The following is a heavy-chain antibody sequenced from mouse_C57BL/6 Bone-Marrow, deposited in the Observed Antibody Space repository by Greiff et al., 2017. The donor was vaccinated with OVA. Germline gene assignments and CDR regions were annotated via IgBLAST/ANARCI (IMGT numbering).Heavy chain of an antibody. Sequence: EVQLQQSGPELVKPGASVKISCKASGYTFTDYYMNWVKQSHGKSLEWIGDINPNNGGTSYNQKFKGKATLTVDKSSSTAYMELRSLTSEDSAVYYCARSYYDYEGFAYWGQGTLVTVSA. J-gene: IGHJ3*01. V-gene: IGHV1-26*01. CDR1: GYTFTDYY. CDR3: ARSYYDYEGFAY. CDR2: INPNNGGT. D-gene: IGHD2-4*01.